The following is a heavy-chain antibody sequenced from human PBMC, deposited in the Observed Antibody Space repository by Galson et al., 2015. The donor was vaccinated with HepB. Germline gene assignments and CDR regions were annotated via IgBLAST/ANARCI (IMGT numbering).Heavy chain of an antibody. CDR3: VKDRGAISRDFHY. J-gene: IGHJ4*02. D-gene: IGHD3-10*01. V-gene: IGHV3-64D*06. Sequence: SLRLSCAVSGFTFSGHAMHWVRQAPGKGLEYVSTINSNGDNIHYTDSVKGRFTISRDNSKNTLYLQMSSLRAEDAAVYYCVKDRGAISRDFHYWGQGALVTVSS. CDR1: GFTFSGHA. CDR2: INSNGDNI.